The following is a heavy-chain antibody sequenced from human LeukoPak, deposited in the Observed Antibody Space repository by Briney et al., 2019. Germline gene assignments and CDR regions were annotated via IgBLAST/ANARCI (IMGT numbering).Heavy chain of an antibody. CDR1: GGSFSGYY. CDR3: ARGVDTAMVSEFDY. V-gene: IGHV4-34*01. Sequence: SETLSLTCAVYGGSFSGYYWSWIRQPPGKGLEWIGEINHSGSTNYNPSLKSRVTISVDTSKNQFSLKLSSVTAADTAVYYCARGVDTAMVSEFDYWGQETWSPSPQ. D-gene: IGHD5-18*01. J-gene: IGHJ4*01. CDR2: INHSGST.